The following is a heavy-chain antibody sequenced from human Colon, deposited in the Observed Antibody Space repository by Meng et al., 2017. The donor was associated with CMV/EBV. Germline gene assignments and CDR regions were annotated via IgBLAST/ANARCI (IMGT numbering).Heavy chain of an antibody. CDR2: INHSGST. Sequence: QVQLQQGGAGLLKPSETLSLTCAVYGGSFSGYYWSWIRQPLGKGLEWIGEINHSGSTNYNPSLKSRVTISVDTSKNQFSLKLSSVTAADTAVYYCASILFAAAAGGWGGYWGQGTLVTVSS. CDR3: ASILFAAAAGGWGGY. V-gene: IGHV4-34*01. CDR1: GGSFSGYY. D-gene: IGHD6-13*01. J-gene: IGHJ4*02.